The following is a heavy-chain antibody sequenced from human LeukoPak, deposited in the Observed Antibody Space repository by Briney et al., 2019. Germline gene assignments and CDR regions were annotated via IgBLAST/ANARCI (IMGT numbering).Heavy chain of an antibody. Sequence: GGSLRLSCAASGFIFSTGMSWVRQAPGKGLEWVASITGSDGSTYYTDSVKGRFTISRDNSKNTLYLQMNNLRVEDTAVYHCAKCAGGSCYLPIDYWGQGTLVTVSS. V-gene: IGHV3-23*01. CDR2: ITGSDGST. D-gene: IGHD2-15*01. J-gene: IGHJ4*02. CDR3: AKCAGGSCYLPIDY. CDR1: GFIFSTG.